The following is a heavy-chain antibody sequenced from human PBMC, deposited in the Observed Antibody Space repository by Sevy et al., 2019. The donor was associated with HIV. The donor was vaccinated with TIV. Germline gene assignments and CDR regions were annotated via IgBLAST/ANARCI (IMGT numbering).Heavy chain of an antibody. CDR1: GFMFSNFG. V-gene: IGHV3-48*02. CDR2: ISGSGDPT. Sequence: GGSLRLSCVVSGFMFSNFGMNWVRQVPGKGLEWVAYISGSGDPTKYAESVKGGFTVSRDNAQNALFLQMNSLRDDDTGVYFCARDGTRLQYWGQGTLVTVSS. J-gene: IGHJ4*02. CDR3: ARDGTRLQY. D-gene: IGHD2-21*02.